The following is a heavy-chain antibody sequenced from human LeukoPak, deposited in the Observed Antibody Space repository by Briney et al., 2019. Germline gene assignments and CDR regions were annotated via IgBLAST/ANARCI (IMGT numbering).Heavy chain of an antibody. V-gene: IGHV4-31*03. J-gene: IGHJ4*02. CDR1: GGSISSGGYY. Sequence: SETLSLTCTVSGGSISSGGYYWSWIRQHPGKGLEWIGYIYYSGSTYYNPSLKSRVTISVDTSKIQFSLKLSSVTAADTAVYYCARSGNCGGHFDYWGQGTLVTVSS. CDR2: IYYSGST. D-gene: IGHD1-26*01. CDR3: ARSGNCGGHFDY.